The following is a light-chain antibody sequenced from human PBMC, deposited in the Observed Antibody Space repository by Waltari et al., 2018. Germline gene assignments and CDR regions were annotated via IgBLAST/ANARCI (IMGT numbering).Light chain of an antibody. CDR1: QIVLYSSNNKNY. CDR3: QQYYGSPLT. J-gene: IGKJ4*01. V-gene: IGKV4-1*01. Sequence: DIVMTQSPDSLAVSLGERATINCKSSQIVLYSSNNKNYLAWFQQKPGQPPKLLIYWASTRESGVPDRFNGSGSGTDFTLTINSLQAEDVAVYYCQQYYGSPLTFGGGTKVEIK. CDR2: WAS.